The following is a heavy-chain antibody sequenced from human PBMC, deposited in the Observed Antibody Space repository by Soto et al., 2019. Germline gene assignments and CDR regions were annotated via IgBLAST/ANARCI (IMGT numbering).Heavy chain of an antibody. CDR3: ARDFEGPARSPWDVGYYYYYGMDV. J-gene: IGHJ6*02. Sequence: QVQLVQSGAEVKKPGSSVKVSCKASGGTFSSYAISWVRQAPGQGLEWMGGIIPIFGTANYAQKFQGRVTITADESTSTAYMELSSLRSEDTAVYYCARDFEGPARSPWDVGYYYYYGMDVWGQGTTVTVSS. V-gene: IGHV1-69*01. CDR2: IIPIFGTA. CDR1: GGTFSSYA. D-gene: IGHD6-6*01.